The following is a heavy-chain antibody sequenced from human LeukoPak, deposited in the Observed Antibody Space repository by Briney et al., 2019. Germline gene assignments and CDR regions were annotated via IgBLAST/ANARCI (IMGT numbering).Heavy chain of an antibody. CDR2: ISAYNGNT. CDR1: GYTFTSYG. V-gene: IGHV1-18*01. J-gene: IGHJ3*02. CDR3: ARGVYGFTTLDAFDI. Sequence: GESLKISCKASGYTFTSYGISWVRQAPGQGLEWMGWISAYNGNTNYAQKLQGRVTMTTDTSTSTAYMELRSLRSDDTAVYYCARGVYGFTTLDAFDICGQGTMVTVSS. D-gene: IGHD2/OR15-2a*01.